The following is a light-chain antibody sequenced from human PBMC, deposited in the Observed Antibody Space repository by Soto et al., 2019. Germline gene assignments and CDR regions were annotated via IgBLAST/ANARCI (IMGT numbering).Light chain of an antibody. Sequence: DIQMTQSPSSLSASVGDRITITCRASEDIRDYLAWYQQNPGKVPKLLIYAASTLQSGVPSRFSGSGSGTEFTLTISSLQPEDVATYYCQKYNSAPRTFGQGTKVEVK. J-gene: IGKJ1*01. CDR2: AAS. CDR3: QKYNSAPRT. CDR1: EDIRDY. V-gene: IGKV1-27*01.